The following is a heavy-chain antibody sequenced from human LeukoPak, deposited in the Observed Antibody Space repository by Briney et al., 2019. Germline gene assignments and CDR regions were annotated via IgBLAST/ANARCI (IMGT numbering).Heavy chain of an antibody. D-gene: IGHD2-2*01. Sequence: SETLSLTCTVSGGSISTANYYWGWVRQPPGKGLEWIGNIFYSGSTYYSPPLKSRLTISLDTSRNQFSLKLKSVTAADTAVYYCARPQRAGWFDPWGQGTLVTVSS. J-gene: IGHJ5*02. CDR1: GGSISTANYY. V-gene: IGHV4-39*01. CDR2: IFYSGST. CDR3: ARPQRAGWFDP.